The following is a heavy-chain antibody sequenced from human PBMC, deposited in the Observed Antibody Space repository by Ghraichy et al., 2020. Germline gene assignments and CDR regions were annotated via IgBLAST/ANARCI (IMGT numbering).Heavy chain of an antibody. J-gene: IGHJ6*02. CDR2: ISGSGGST. D-gene: IGHD3-16*01. CDR1: GFTFSSYA. Sequence: GGSLRLSCAASGFTFSSYAMSWVRQAPGKGLEWVSAISGSGGSTYYADSVKGRFTISRDNSKNTLYLQMNSLRAEDTAVYYCAKGPSPVMHYYYYGMDVWGQGTSVTVS. CDR3: AKGPSPVMHYYYYGMDV. V-gene: IGHV3-23*01.